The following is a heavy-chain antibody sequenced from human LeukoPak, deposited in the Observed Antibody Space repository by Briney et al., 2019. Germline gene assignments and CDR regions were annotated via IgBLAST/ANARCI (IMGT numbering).Heavy chain of an antibody. Sequence: PGGSLRLSCAASGFTFSSYAMHWVRQAPGKGLEWVAVISYDGSNKYYADSVKGRFTISRDNSKNTLYLRMNSLRAEDTAVYYCASLLLIAGYDYWGQGTLVTVSS. V-gene: IGHV3-30-3*01. CDR3: ASLLLIAGYDY. CDR1: GFTFSSYA. J-gene: IGHJ4*02. CDR2: ISYDGSNK. D-gene: IGHD2-15*01.